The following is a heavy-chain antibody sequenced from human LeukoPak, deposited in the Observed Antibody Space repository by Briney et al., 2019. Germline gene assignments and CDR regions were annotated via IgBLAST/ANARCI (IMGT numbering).Heavy chain of an antibody. Sequence: GGSLGLSCAASGFTFSSYEMNWVRQAPGKGLEWVSYISSSGSTIYYADSVKGRFTISRDNAKNSLYLQMNSLRAEDTAVYYCAREGSSGWKIDYWGQGTLVTVSS. CDR2: ISSSGSTI. V-gene: IGHV3-48*03. CDR1: GFTFSSYE. J-gene: IGHJ4*02. CDR3: AREGSSGWKIDY. D-gene: IGHD6-19*01.